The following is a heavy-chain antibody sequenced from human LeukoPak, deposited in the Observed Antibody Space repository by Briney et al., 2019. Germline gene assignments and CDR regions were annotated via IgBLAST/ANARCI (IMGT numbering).Heavy chain of an antibody. D-gene: IGHD3-22*01. CDR3: AKSNYYDSSGYPDY. CDR1: GFSFNNYA. V-gene: IGHV3-23*01. J-gene: IGHJ4*02. CDR2: ISSSDGAT. Sequence: PGGSLRLSCAASGFSFNNYAMSWVRQAPGKGPEWVSAISSSDGATFYADSVKGRFTISRDNSKNTLYLQMNSLRAEDTAVYYCAKSNYYDSSGYPDYWGQGTLVTVSS.